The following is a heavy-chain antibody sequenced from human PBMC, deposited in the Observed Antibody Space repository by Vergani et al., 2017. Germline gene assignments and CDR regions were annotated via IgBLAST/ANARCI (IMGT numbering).Heavy chain of an antibody. V-gene: IGHV3-30*02. CDR1: GFTFSSYG. D-gene: IGHD5-12*01. J-gene: IGHJ6*02. Sequence: QVQLVESGGGVVQPGGSLRLSCAASGFTFSSYGMHWVRQAPGKGLEWVAFIRYDGSNKYYADSVKGRFTISRDNSKNTLYLQMNSLRAEDTAVYYCANSPYSGYDYAYYYYGMDGWGQGTTVTVSS. CDR3: ANSPYSGYDYAYYYYGMDG. CDR2: IRYDGSNK.